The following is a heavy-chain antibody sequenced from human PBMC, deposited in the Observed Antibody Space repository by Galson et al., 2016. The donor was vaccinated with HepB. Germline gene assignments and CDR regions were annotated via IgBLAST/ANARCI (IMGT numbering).Heavy chain of an antibody. Sequence: SETLSLTCTVSGGSMKSYYRSWIRQPPGKGLQWIGYISYSGYSHSNVFFKSRVTISVDTSKNQFSLRLNSVAAADTAVYYCARGPGNTRTLDSFDIWGQGTMVTVSS. CDR3: ARGPGNTRTLDSFDI. J-gene: IGHJ3*02. CDR1: GGSMKSYY. V-gene: IGHV4-59*01. CDR2: ISYSGYS. D-gene: IGHD2-15*01.